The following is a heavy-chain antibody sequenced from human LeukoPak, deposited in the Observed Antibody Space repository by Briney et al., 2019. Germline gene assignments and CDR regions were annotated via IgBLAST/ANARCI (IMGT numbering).Heavy chain of an antibody. CDR3: ARVAINDYGDYFDY. Sequence: GGSLRLSCAASGFTISSYSMNWVRQAPGKGLEWVSYISSSDSTIYYADSVKGRFTISRDNAKNSLYLKMNSLRAEDTAVYYCARVAINDYGDYFDYWGQGTLVTVSS. CDR1: GFTISSYS. J-gene: IGHJ4*02. D-gene: IGHD4-17*01. CDR2: ISSSDSTI. V-gene: IGHV3-48*04.